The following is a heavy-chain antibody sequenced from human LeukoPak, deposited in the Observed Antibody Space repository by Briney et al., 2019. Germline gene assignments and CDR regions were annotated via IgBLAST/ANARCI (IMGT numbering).Heavy chain of an antibody. J-gene: IGHJ4*02. CDR3: AKSPYDSSGYFDY. CDR1: GFTFSSYA. D-gene: IGHD3-22*01. CDR2: IGGSGSST. Sequence: PGGSLRLSCAAAGFTFSSYAMNCVRQAPGKGLEWVSVIGGSGSSTNYADSVKGRFTISRDNSKNTLYLQMNSLRAEDTAVYYCAKSPYDSSGYFDYWGQGTLVTVSS. V-gene: IGHV3-23*01.